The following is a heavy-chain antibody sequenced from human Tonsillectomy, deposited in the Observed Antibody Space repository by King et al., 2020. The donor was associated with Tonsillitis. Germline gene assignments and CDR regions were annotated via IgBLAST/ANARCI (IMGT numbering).Heavy chain of an antibody. D-gene: IGHD2-21*01. CDR3: ARGRGEGGYFKPYYLDY. V-gene: IGHV3-7*01. CDR2: IKRDGSEK. J-gene: IGHJ4*02. CDR1: GFTFSSYW. Sequence: VQLVESGGGLVQPGGSLRLSCAASGFTFSSYWMSWVRQAPGKGLEWVANIKRDGSEKYYVDSVKGRFTISRDNAKNSLYLQMNSLRAEDTAVYFCARGRGEGGYFKPYYLDYWGQGPLVTVSS.